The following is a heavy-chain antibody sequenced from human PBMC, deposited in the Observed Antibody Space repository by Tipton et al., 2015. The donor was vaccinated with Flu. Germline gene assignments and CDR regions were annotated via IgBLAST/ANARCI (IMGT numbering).Heavy chain of an antibody. V-gene: IGHV3-21*01. CDR2: ISSSSSYI. J-gene: IGHJ4*02. Sequence: SLRLSCAASGFTFSSYSMNWVRQAPGKGLEWVSSISSSSSYIYYADSVKGRFTISRDNAKNSLYLQMNSLRAEDTAVYYCARGIGSGSYSPFDYWGQGTLVTVSS. CDR1: GFTFSSYS. CDR3: ARGIGSGSYSPFDY. D-gene: IGHD3-10*01.